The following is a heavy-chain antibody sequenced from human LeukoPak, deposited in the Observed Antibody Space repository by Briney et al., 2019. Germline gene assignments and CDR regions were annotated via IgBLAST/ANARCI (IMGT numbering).Heavy chain of an antibody. J-gene: IGHJ5*02. CDR1: GGTFSSYA. CDR2: IIPIFGTA. V-gene: IGHV1-69*05. CDR3: ARAPKFRGVIIQAEFDP. Sequence: SVKVSCKASGGTFSSYAISWVRQAPGQGLEWMGGIIPIFGTANYAQKFQGRVTITTDESTSTAYMELSSLRSEDTAVYCCARAPKFRGVIIQAEFDPWRQGTLVTVSS. D-gene: IGHD3-10*01.